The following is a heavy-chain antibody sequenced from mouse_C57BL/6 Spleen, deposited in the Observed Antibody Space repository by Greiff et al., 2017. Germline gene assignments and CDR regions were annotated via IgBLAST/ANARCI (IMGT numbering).Heavy chain of an antibody. V-gene: IGHV2-9-1*01. D-gene: IGHD2-3*01. CDR2: IWTGGGT. CDR1: GFSLTSYA. CDR3: ARKAEGYYIYAMDY. Sequence: VHLLESGPGLVAPSQSLSITCTVSGFSLTSYAISWVRQPPGKGLEWLGVIWTGGGTNYNSALKSRLSISKDNSKSQVFLKMNSLQTDDTARYYCARKAEGYYIYAMDYWGQGTSVTVSS. J-gene: IGHJ4*01.